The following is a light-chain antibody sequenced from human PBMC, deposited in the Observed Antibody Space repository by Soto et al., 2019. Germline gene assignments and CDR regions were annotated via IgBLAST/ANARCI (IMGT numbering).Light chain of an antibody. CDR2: DAS. Sequence: EIVLTQSPGTLSLSPGERATLSCRASQSVKSYLAWYQQKPGQAPRLLIYDASNRAAGIPARFSGSGSGTDFTLTISSLDPEDFAVYYCQSRSSWPPVLTFGGGTKVDIK. CDR1: QSVKSY. V-gene: IGKV3-11*01. J-gene: IGKJ4*01. CDR3: QSRSSWPPVLT.